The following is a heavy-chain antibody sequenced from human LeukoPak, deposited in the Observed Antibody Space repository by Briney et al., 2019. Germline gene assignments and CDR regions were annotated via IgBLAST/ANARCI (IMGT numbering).Heavy chain of an antibody. Sequence: PGGSLRLSCAASGFTLNSNYMSWVRQAPGKGLEWVSVIYTGGRTYYTDSVRGRFTISRDNSTNTMYLHMNSTRVEDTAVYYCAWGGVVVTAMHQWGQGTLVTVPS. CDR1: GFTLNSNY. D-gene: IGHD2-21*02. V-gene: IGHV3-53*01. CDR2: IYTGGRT. J-gene: IGHJ4*02. CDR3: AWGGVVVTAMHQ.